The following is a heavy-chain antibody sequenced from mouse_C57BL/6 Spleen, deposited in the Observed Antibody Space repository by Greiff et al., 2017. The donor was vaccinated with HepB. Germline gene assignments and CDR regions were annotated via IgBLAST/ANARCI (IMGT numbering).Heavy chain of an antibody. J-gene: IGHJ1*03. CDR2: ISSGGSYT. V-gene: IGHV5-6*02. Sequence: DVMLVESGGDLVKPGGSLKLSCAASGFTFSSYGMSWVRQTPDKRLEWVATISSGGSYTYYPDSVKGRFTISRDNAKNTLYLQMSSLKSEDTAMYYCARRGSSYGWYFDVWGTGTTVTVSS. CDR1: GFTFSSYG. D-gene: IGHD1-1*01. CDR3: ARRGSSYGWYFDV.